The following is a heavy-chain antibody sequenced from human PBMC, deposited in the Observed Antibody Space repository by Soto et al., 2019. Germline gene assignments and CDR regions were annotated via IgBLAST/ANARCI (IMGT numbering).Heavy chain of an antibody. CDR3: ARFGGPALSHNWFDL. CDR2: IYPGDSKI. CDR1: GYGFSGYW. D-gene: IGHD3-16*01. Sequence: GESLNISGQGFGYGFSGYWIGWVRPVPGEGLEWMGIIYPGDSKIRYSSSFEGHVTFSVDKSINTAHLQWSSLKTSDSAMYYCARFGGPALSHNWFDLWGQGTLVTVSS. V-gene: IGHV5-51*01. J-gene: IGHJ5*02.